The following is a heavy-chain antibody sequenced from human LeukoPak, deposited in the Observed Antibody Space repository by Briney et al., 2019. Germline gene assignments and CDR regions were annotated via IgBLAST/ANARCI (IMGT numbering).Heavy chain of an antibody. D-gene: IGHD2-2*01. Sequence: GGSLRLSCAASGFTVRSNYMSWVRQAPGKGLEWVSVIYSGGSTYYADSVKGRFTISRDNSKNTLYLQMNSLRAEDTAVYYCARVKPAAILSYFDYWGQGTLVTVSS. CDR2: IYSGGST. CDR1: GFTVRSNY. J-gene: IGHJ4*02. CDR3: ARVKPAAILSYFDY. V-gene: IGHV3-53*01.